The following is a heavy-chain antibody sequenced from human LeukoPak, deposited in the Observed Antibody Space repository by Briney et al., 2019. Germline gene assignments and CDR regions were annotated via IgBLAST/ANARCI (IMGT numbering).Heavy chain of an antibody. CDR3: ARLSVAAAGRGSDY. V-gene: IGHV3-23*01. CDR2: ISGSGGST. D-gene: IGHD6-13*01. Sequence: GGSLRLSCADSGFTFSNYAMSWVRQAPGKGLEWVSSISGSGGSTDYADSVKGRFTISRDNSKKTLYLQMNSLRAEDTAVYYCARLSVAAAGRGSDYWGQGTLATVSS. CDR1: GFTFSNYA. J-gene: IGHJ4*02.